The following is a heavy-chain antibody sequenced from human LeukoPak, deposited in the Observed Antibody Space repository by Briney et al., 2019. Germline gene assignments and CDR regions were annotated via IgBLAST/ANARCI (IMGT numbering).Heavy chain of an antibody. Sequence: SVTLSLICSVSGGSISSHYCSWILHPPTSGREGYGYIYDSRTPNYNPAITSPVTIAVDTSKNQYSLKLSSVTAADTAVYYCAREAAYYYDSSGDRIFDYWGQGTLVTVSS. V-gene: IGHV4-59*11. J-gene: IGHJ4*02. D-gene: IGHD3-22*01. CDR1: GGSISSHY. CDR3: AREAAYYYDSSGDRIFDY. CDR2: IYDSRTP.